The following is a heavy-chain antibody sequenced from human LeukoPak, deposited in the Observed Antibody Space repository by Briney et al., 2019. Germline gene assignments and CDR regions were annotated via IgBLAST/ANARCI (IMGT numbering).Heavy chain of an antibody. Sequence: KSGGSLRLSCAASGFTFSSYGMHWVRQAPGKGLEWVSSISSSSSYIYYADSVKGRFTISRDNAKNSLYLQMNSLRAEDTAVYYCARGGHYYGSGSKIYWGQGTLVTVSS. CDR1: GFTFSSYG. J-gene: IGHJ4*02. V-gene: IGHV3-21*01. D-gene: IGHD3-10*01. CDR2: ISSSSSYI. CDR3: ARGGHYYGSGSKIY.